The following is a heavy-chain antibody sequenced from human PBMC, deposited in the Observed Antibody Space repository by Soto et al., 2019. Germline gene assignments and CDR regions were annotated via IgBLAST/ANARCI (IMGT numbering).Heavy chain of an antibody. V-gene: IGHV4-4*02. D-gene: IGHD5-12*01. CDR3: ARGGSIEMATISDAFDI. CDR2: IYHSGNT. CDR1: GGSISSSNW. Sequence: LSLTCAVSGGSISSSNWWSCVRQPPGKGLEWIGEIYHSGNTNYNPSLKSRVTISVDKSKNQFSLKLSSVTAADTAVYYCARGGSIEMATISDAFDIWGQGTMVTVSS. J-gene: IGHJ3*02.